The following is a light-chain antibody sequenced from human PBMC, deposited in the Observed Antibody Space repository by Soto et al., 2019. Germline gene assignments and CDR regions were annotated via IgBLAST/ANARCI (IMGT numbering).Light chain of an antibody. CDR2: AAS. CDR3: QQYSTYSTT. J-gene: IGKJ1*01. CDR1: QSITKY. Sequence: DIQMTQSPSTLSASVGDRVTISCRASQSITKYLAWYQQKSGNAPKVLIYAASSLESGVPSRFSGSGSGTEFTLTISNLQPDDFATYYCQQYSTYSTTFGQGTKVELK. V-gene: IGKV1-5*01.